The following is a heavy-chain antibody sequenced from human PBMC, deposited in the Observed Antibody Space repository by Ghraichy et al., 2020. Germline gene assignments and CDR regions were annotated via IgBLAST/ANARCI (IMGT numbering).Heavy chain of an antibody. CDR1: GFTFDDYA. CDR2: ISWNSGSI. V-gene: IGHV3-9*01. D-gene: IGHD7-27*01. CDR3: AKDIPSTGGVY. Sequence: GGSLRLSCAASGFTFDDYAMHWVRQAPGKGLEWVSGISWNSGSIGYADSVKGRFTISRDNAKNSLYLQMNSLRAEDTALYYCAKDIPSTGGVYWGQGTLVTVSS. J-gene: IGHJ4*02.